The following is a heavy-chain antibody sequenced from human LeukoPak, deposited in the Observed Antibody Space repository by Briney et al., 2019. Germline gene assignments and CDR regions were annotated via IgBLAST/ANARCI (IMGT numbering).Heavy chain of an antibody. CDR1: GFTFSSYW. V-gene: IGHV3-7*01. Sequence: GGSLRLSCAASGFTFSSYWMSWVRQAPGKGLEWVANIKQDGSEKYYVDSVKGRFTISRDNAKTSLCLQMNSLRAEDTAVYYCARDKILGATHFDYWGQGTLVTVSS. CDR3: ARDKILGATHFDY. D-gene: IGHD1-26*01. J-gene: IGHJ4*02. CDR2: IKQDGSEK.